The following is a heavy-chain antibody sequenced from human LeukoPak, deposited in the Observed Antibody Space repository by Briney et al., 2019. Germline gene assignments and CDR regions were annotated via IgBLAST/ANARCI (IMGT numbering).Heavy chain of an antibody. CDR2: ISAYNGNT. J-gene: IGHJ5*02. Sequence: GASVKVSCKASGYTFTSYGISWVRQTPGQGLEWMGWISAYNGNTNYAQKLQDRVTMTTDTSTSTAYMELRSLRSDDTAVYYCARGSDNWNYGDWFDPWGQGTLVTVSS. V-gene: IGHV1-18*01. D-gene: IGHD1-7*01. CDR3: ARGSDNWNYGDWFDP. CDR1: GYTFTSYG.